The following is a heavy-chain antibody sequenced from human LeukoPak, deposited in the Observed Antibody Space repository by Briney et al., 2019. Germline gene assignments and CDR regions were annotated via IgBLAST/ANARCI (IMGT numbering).Heavy chain of an antibody. CDR3: VRGSSGTVVRGVSWAWSDP. V-gene: IGHV3-7*03. Sequence: GSLRLSCAASGFTFSSYWMTWVRQAPGKGLEWVANTHKDGSENYYADSVKGRFTISRDNAKNSLYLQMNSLRAEDTAVYYCVRGSSGTVVRGVSWAWSDPWGQGTLVTVSS. CDR1: GFTFSSYW. J-gene: IGHJ5*02. CDR2: THKDGSEN. D-gene: IGHD3-10*01.